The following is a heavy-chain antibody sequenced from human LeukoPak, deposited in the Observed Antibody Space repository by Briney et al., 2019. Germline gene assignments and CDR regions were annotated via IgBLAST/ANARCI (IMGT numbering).Heavy chain of an antibody. V-gene: IGHV3-23*01. Sequence: GGSLRLSCAASGFTFNSYAMSWVRQAPGKGLEWVSTISTSGGSTYYADSVKGRFTISRDNSKNSLYLQMNSLRAEDTAVYYCASEVVPASGWGQGTLVTVSS. CDR3: ASEVVPASG. J-gene: IGHJ4*02. CDR1: GFTFNSYA. CDR2: ISTSGGST. D-gene: IGHD2-2*01.